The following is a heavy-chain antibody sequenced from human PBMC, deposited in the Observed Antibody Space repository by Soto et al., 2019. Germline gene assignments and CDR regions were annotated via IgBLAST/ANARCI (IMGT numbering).Heavy chain of an antibody. D-gene: IGHD1-1*01. CDR1: GISLSTSGVG. Sequence: QITLKGSGPTLVKPTQTLTLTCTLSGISLSTSGVGLGWIRQTPGKALEWLARVYWNDDKHYSPSLKSRLTITKDTSKNQASLTMTNMDPVDTATYFCARGLATLPVCAFDIWGQGTVVTVSS. V-gene: IGHV2-5*01. J-gene: IGHJ3*02. CDR3: ARGLATLPVCAFDI. CDR2: VYWNDDK.